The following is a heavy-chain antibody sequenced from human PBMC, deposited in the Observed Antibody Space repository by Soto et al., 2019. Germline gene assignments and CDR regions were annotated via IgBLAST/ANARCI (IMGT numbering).Heavy chain of an antibody. CDR1: GGSFSGYY. CDR2: INHSGST. Sequence: SETLSLTCAVYGGSFSGYYWTWIRQPPGKGLEWIGEINHSGSTNYNPSLKSRVTISVDTSKNQFSLKLSSVTAADTAVYYCARWWSVLQLWSQEEMGWYFDLWGRGTLVTVSS. V-gene: IGHV4-34*01. CDR3: ARWWSVLQLWSQEEMGWYFDL. J-gene: IGHJ2*01. D-gene: IGHD5-18*01.